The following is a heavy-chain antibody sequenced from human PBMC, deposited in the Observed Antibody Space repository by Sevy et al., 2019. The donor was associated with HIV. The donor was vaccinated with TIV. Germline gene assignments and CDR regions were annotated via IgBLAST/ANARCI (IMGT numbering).Heavy chain of an antibody. CDR3: ARGGVLEWPLGPFDY. J-gene: IGHJ4*02. Sequence: GGSLRLSCAASGFTFSRFRMSWVRQAPGKGLEWVANINQDGSERYYVDSVKGRFTISRDNAKNSLYLQMNSLRGEDTAVFFCARGGVLEWPLGPFDYWGQGTLVTVSS. CDR2: INQDGSER. D-gene: IGHD3-3*01. CDR1: GFTFSRFR. V-gene: IGHV3-7*03.